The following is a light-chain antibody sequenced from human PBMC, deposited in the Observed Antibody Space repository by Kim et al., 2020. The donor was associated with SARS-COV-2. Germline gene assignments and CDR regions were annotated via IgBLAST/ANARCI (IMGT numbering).Light chain of an antibody. Sequence: LGQTVRITCQGDSLRSYYASWYKQKPGRAPVLVIYGKNNRPSGIPDRFSGSSSGNTASLTITGAQAEDEADYYCNSRDSSGNHVVFGGGTQLTVL. CDR2: GKN. V-gene: IGLV3-19*01. CDR3: NSRDSSGNHVV. CDR1: SLRSYY. J-gene: IGLJ2*01.